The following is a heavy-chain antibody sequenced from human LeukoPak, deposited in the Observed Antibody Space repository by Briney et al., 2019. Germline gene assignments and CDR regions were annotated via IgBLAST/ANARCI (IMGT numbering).Heavy chain of an antibody. V-gene: IGHV4-59*08. J-gene: IGHJ3*01. CDR1: GGSISNYY. D-gene: IGHD4-17*01. CDR2: IYYIGST. CDR3: ARSYGDYITGAYAFDV. Sequence: PSETLSLTCTVSGGSISNYYWSWIRQPPEKGLEWIGYIYYIGSTNYNPSLKSRLTISVDTSKNQFSLKLSSVTAADTAVYYCARSYGDYITGAYAFDVWGQGTMVTVSS.